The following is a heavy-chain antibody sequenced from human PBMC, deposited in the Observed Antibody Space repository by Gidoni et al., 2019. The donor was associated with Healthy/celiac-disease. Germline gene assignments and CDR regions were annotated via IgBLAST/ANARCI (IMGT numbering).Heavy chain of an antibody. Sequence: EVPLVDSGGGLVQPGGSLILSCSASGFPFSSYAMHWVRQAPGKGLEYVSAISRNGGSTYYADSVKGRFTISRDNSKNTLYLQMSSLRAEDTAVYYCVKDEPSITMIVVWGQGTLVTVSS. D-gene: IGHD3-22*01. CDR2: ISRNGGST. J-gene: IGHJ4*02. CDR1: GFPFSSYA. V-gene: IGHV3-64D*06. CDR3: VKDEPSITMIVV.